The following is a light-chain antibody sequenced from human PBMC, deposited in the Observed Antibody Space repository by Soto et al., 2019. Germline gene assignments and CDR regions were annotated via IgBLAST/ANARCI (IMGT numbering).Light chain of an antibody. J-gene: IGKJ3*01. CDR2: GAS. CDR3: QQFGSAPGFT. Sequence: EIVLTQSPGTLSLSPGERATLSCRASQSINSRYLAWYQQKPGQAPRLLIYGASSRATGIPDRFSGSGSGTDVALTISRLGPEDFTVYYCQQFGSAPGFTFGPGTKVDIK. V-gene: IGKV3-20*01. CDR1: QSINSRY.